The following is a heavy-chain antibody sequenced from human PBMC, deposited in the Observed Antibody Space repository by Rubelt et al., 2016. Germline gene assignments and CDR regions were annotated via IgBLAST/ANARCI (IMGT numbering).Heavy chain of an antibody. CDR3: ARGPPDGSGSYSY. D-gene: IGHD3-10*01. CDR2: ISAYNGNT. Sequence: QVQLLQSGAEVTKPGASVKVSCKASGYTFTSYGISWERQAPGQGLGWMGWISAYNGNTNYAQKLQGRVNMTPDTSKSTAYMELRSLRSDDRAVYYCARGPPDGSGSYSYWGQGTLVTVSS. V-gene: IGHV1-18*01. J-gene: IGHJ4*02. CDR1: GYTFTSYG.